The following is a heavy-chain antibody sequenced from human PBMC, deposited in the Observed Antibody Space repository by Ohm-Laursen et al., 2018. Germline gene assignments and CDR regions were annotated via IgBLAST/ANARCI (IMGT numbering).Heavy chain of an antibody. Sequence: TLSLTCTVSGGSISGYYWSWIRQSPGKGLEWIARIYHSGRTDYNPSLRSRVTISLDKSKNQFSLRLSSVTAADTAVYYCASQIGYFDYWGQGTLVTVSS. CDR3: ASQIGYFDY. J-gene: IGHJ4*02. CDR2: IYHSGRT. CDR1: GGSISGYY. V-gene: IGHV4-59*01. D-gene: IGHD6-13*01.